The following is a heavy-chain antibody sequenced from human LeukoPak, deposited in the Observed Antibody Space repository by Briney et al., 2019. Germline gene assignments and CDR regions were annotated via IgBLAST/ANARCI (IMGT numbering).Heavy chain of an antibody. CDR3: ARDPHAGIFDS. Sequence: PGGPLRLSCATSGFTFGDFHMNWLRQAPGKGLEHVSYISSGGSTTYYADSVVGRFSISRDDAKNFLYLQMDSLRDGDTAVYYCARDPHAGIFDSWGQGTLVTVSS. CDR1: GFTFGDFH. J-gene: IGHJ4*02. CDR2: ISSGGSTT. V-gene: IGHV3-48*02.